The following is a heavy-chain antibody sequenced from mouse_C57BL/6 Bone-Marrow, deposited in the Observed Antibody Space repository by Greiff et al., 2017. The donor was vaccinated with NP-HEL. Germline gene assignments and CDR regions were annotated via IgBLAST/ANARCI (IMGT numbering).Heavy chain of an antibody. CDR2: ISNGGGST. CDR3: ARLFDSWYFDV. Sequence: DVKLVESGGGLVQPGGSLKLSCAASGFTFSDYYMYWVRQTPEKRLEWVAYISNGGGSTYYPDTVKGRFTISRDNAKNTLYLQMSRLKSEDTAMYYCARLFDSWYFDVWGTGTTVTVSS. J-gene: IGHJ1*03. V-gene: IGHV5-12*01. CDR1: GFTFSDYY.